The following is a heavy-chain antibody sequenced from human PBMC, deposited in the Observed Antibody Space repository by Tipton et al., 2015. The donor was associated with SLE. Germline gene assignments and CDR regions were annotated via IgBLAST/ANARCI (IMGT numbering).Heavy chain of an antibody. CDR3: ARPLTGIGAFDI. J-gene: IGHJ3*02. V-gene: IGHV4-31*03. CDR2: IYYSGST. CDR1: GGSISSGGYY. D-gene: IGHD7-27*01. Sequence: TLSLTCTVSGGSISSGGYYWSWIRQHPGKGLEWIGYIYYSGSTYYNPSLKSRVTISVDTSKNQFSLKLRSVTAADTAVYYCARPLTGIGAFDIWGQGTMVTVSS.